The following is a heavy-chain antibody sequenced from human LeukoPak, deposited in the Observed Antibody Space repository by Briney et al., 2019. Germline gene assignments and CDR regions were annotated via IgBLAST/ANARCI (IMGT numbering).Heavy chain of an antibody. CDR3: ARLGVHTAMVAHD. J-gene: IGHJ4*02. V-gene: IGHV5-51*01. Sequence: TVSCKASGYTFTSHWIGWVRQMPGKGLEWMGIIYPGDSDTRYSPSFQGQVTISADKSISTAYLQWSSLKASDTAMYYCARLGVHTAMVAHDWGQGTLVTVSS. D-gene: IGHD5-18*01. CDR1: GYTFTSHW. CDR2: IYPGDSDT.